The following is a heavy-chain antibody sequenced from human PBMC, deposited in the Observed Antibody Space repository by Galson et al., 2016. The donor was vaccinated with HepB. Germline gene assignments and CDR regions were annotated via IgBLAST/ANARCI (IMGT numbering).Heavy chain of an antibody. CDR3: ARTRDFWSGHYDAFDV. CDR2: ISYDGSNK. D-gene: IGHD3-3*01. CDR1: GFTFTDYA. J-gene: IGHJ3*01. V-gene: IGHV3-30-3*01. Sequence: LRLSCAASGFTFTDYAIHWVRQAPGKGLEWVADISYDGSNKFYLNSAKGRFTISRDNSKNTVYLQMNSLTTEDTAIYYCARTRDFWSGHYDAFDVWGQGTMVGVSS.